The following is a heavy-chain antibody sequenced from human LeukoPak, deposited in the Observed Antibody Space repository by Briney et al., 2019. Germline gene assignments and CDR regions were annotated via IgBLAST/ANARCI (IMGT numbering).Heavy chain of an antibody. CDR2: ISPSGDII. J-gene: IGHJ4*02. V-gene: IGHV3-11*01. Sequence: GGSLRLSCAASGFTFSDYYISWIRQAPGKGLEWVSDISPSGDIISYADSVKGRFFISRDYAKESLHLQMNSLRVEDSAVYYCARETVAGTFDYWGQGTQVTVSS. CDR1: GFTFSDYY. D-gene: IGHD6-19*01. CDR3: ARETVAGTFDY.